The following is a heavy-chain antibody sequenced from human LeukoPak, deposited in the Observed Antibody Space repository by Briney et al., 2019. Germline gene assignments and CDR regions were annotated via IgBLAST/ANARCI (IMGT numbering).Heavy chain of an antibody. CDR2: ISYDGSIK. CDR1: GFTFSSYD. V-gene: IGHV3-30-3*01. J-gene: IGHJ3*02. Sequence: PGRSLRLSCAASGFTFSSYDMHWVRQAPGKGLEWVALISYDGSIKYYADSVKDRFTISRDNSKNTLYLQMNSLRAEDTAVYYCAKDGPGRQPLNDAFDIWGQGTMVTVSS. D-gene: IGHD3-10*01. CDR3: AKDGPGRQPLNDAFDI.